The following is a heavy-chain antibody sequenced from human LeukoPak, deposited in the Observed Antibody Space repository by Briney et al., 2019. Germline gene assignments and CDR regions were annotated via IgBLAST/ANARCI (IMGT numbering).Heavy chain of an antibody. J-gene: IGHJ3*02. Sequence: SQTLSLTCTVSGGSISSGSYYWSWIRQPAGKGLEWIGRIYTSGSTNYNPSLKSRVTISVDTSKNQFSLKLSSVTAADTAVYYCAKELDRHGSGSAFDIWGQGTMVTVSS. CDR1: GGSISSGSYY. D-gene: IGHD1-1*01. CDR3: AKELDRHGSGSAFDI. V-gene: IGHV4-61*02. CDR2: IYTSGST.